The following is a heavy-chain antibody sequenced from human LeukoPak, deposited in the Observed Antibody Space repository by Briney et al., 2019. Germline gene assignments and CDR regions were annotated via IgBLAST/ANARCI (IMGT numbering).Heavy chain of an antibody. CDR2: MNHSGST. D-gene: IGHD6-13*01. Sequence: PSETLSLTCAVYGGSFSGYYWSWIRQPPGKGLEWIGEMNHSGSTNYNPSLKSRVTISVDTSKNRFSLKLSSVTAADTAVYYCAGVGPVAAAGTKDYWGQGTLVTVSS. CDR1: GGSFSGYY. J-gene: IGHJ4*02. CDR3: AGVGPVAAAGTKDY. V-gene: IGHV4-34*01.